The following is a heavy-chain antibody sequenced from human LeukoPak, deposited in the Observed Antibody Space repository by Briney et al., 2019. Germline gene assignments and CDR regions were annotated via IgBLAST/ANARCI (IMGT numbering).Heavy chain of an antibody. CDR2: IDGSGDTI. CDR1: GFNFSNYS. J-gene: IGHJ4*02. CDR3: SRRFDC. Sequence: GGSLRLSCAGSGFNFSNYSMNWVRQAPGKGLEWVSYIDGSGDTIYYADSVKGRFTISRDNAKNSLDLQMNSLRDEDTAVYYCSRRFDCWGQGTLVTVSS. V-gene: IGHV3-48*02.